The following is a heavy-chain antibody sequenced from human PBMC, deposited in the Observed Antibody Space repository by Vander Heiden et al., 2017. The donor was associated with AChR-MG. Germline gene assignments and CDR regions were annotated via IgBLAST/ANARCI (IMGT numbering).Heavy chain of an antibody. CDR1: GFTFSSYS. D-gene: IGHD3-3*01. V-gene: IGHV3-21*01. CDR3: ARVADFWSGWAAYNDY. CDR2: ISSSSSYI. Sequence: EVQLVESGGGLVKPGGSLRLSCAASGFTFSSYSMNWVRQAPGKGLEWVSSISSSSSYIYYADSVKGRFTISRDNAKNSLYLQMNSLRAEDTAVYYCARVADFWSGWAAYNDYWGQGTLVTVSS. J-gene: IGHJ4*02.